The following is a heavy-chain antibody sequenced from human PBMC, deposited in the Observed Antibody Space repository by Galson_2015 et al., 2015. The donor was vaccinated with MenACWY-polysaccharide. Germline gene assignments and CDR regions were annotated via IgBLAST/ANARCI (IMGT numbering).Heavy chain of an antibody. CDR2: IKEDGSKE. Sequence: SLRLSCAASGFTFSSSWMTWVRQAPGKGLEWVAKIKEDGSKEYYVDSVKGRFTISRDNSKNTLYLHMNSLRTEDTAIYFCAKVECSSSGCKRIDFWGPGTLVTVSS. J-gene: IGHJ4*02. CDR1: GFTFSSSW. D-gene: IGHD2-2*01. CDR3: AKVECSSSGCKRIDF. V-gene: IGHV3-7*03.